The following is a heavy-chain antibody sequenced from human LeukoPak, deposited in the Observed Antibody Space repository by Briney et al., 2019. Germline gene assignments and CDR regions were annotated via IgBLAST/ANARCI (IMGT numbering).Heavy chain of an antibody. D-gene: IGHD3-22*01. Sequence: SETLSLTCTVSGGSISSGGYYWSRIRQHPGKGLEWIGYIYYSGSTYYNPSPKSRVTISVDTSKNQFSLKLSSVTAADTAVYYCASTSITYYYDSSGYYLGYWGQGTLVTVSS. CDR2: IYYSGST. V-gene: IGHV4-31*03. J-gene: IGHJ4*02. CDR3: ASTSITYYYDSSGYYLGY. CDR1: GGSISSGGYY.